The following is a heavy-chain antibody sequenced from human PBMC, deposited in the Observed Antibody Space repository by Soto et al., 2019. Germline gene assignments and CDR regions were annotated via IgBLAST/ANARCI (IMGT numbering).Heavy chain of an antibody. V-gene: IGHV4-59*12. Sequence: SETLSLTCTVSGGSISSYYWSWIRQPPGKGLEWIGYIYYSGSTNYNPSLKSRVTISVDTSKNQFSLKLSSVTAADTAVYYCAREVEWLSGYYYYYMDVWGKGTTVTVSS. J-gene: IGHJ6*03. CDR2: IYYSGST. D-gene: IGHD3-3*01. CDR1: GGSISSYY. CDR3: AREVEWLSGYYYYYMDV.